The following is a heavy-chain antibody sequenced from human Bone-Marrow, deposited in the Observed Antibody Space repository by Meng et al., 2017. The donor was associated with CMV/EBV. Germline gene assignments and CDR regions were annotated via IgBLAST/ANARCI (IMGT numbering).Heavy chain of an antibody. Sequence: GESLKISCAASGFTFSSYAMSWVRQAPGKGLEWVSSISSSSSYIYYADSVKGRFTISRDNAKNSLYLQMNSLRAEDTAVYYCARDPGSRYDFWSGYSQYYYYGMDVWGQGTTVTVSS. V-gene: IGHV3-21*01. J-gene: IGHJ6*02. CDR1: GFTFSSYA. CDR3: ARDPGSRYDFWSGYSQYYYYGMDV. CDR2: ISSSSSYI. D-gene: IGHD3-3*01.